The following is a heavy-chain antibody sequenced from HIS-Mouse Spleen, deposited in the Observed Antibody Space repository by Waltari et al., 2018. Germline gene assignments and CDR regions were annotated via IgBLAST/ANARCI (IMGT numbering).Heavy chain of an antibody. Sequence: QVQLVESGGGGVQPGRSLRLSCAASGFTFISYVMHWVRQAPGKGLEWVAVISYDGSNKYYADSVKGRFTISRDNSKNTLYLQMNSLRAEDTAVYYCAKDTSGSYSDYWGQGTLVTVSS. D-gene: IGHD1-26*01. J-gene: IGHJ4*02. V-gene: IGHV3-30*18. CDR1: GFTFISYV. CDR3: AKDTSGSYSDY. CDR2: ISYDGSNK.